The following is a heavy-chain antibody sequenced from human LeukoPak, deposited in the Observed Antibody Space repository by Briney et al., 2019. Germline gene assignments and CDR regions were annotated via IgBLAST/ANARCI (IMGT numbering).Heavy chain of an antibody. Sequence: GGSLRLSCAASGFTFSSYGMHWVRQAPGKGLEWVAFIRYDGSNKYYADSVKGRFTISRDNAKNSLYLQMNSLRAEDTAVYYCATGVVVPVETLDVWGQGTTVTVSS. D-gene: IGHD2-2*01. J-gene: IGHJ6*02. CDR3: ATGVVVPVETLDV. CDR2: IRYDGSNK. CDR1: GFTFSSYG. V-gene: IGHV3-30*02.